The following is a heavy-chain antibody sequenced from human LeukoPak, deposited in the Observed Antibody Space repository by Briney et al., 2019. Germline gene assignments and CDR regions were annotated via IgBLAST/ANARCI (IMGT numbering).Heavy chain of an antibody. D-gene: IGHD2-15*01. Sequence: SETLSLTCTVSGGSISSGGYYWSWIRQHPGKGLEWIGYIYYSGSTYYNPSLKSRVTISVDTSKNQFSLKLSSVTAADTAVYYCARVDIVVRSRAFDIWGQGTMVTVSS. CDR1: GGSISSGGYY. CDR2: IYYSGST. CDR3: ARVDIVVRSRAFDI. V-gene: IGHV4-31*03. J-gene: IGHJ3*02.